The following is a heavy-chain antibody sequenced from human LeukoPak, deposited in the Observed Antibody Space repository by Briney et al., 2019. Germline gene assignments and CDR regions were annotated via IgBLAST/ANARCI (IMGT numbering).Heavy chain of an antibody. CDR1: GYTFTYRY. V-gene: IGHV1-45*02. D-gene: IGHD3-10*01. Sequence: ASVKVSCKASGYTFTYRYLHWVRQAPGQALEWMGWITPFNGNTNYAQKFQERVTITRDMSTSTAYMELSSLRSEDTAVHSCAAGLKYYYGSGLDPWGQGTLVTVSS. CDR2: ITPFNGNT. J-gene: IGHJ5*02. CDR3: AAGLKYYYGSGLDP.